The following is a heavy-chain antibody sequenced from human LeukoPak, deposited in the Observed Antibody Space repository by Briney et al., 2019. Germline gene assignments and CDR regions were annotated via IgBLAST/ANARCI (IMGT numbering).Heavy chain of an antibody. CDR1: GGLISNYY. CDR2: IYYSGST. Sequence: PSDTLSLLCTVSGGLISNYYWSWLRQPPGKGLECIGYIYYSGSTNHNPSLKGRVTISVDTSSNQFSLKLNSVTAEDTAVYYCARRAYGSGSFNRYHFDYWGQGTLVAVSS. D-gene: IGHD3-10*01. J-gene: IGHJ4*02. V-gene: IGHV4-59*08. CDR3: ARRAYGSGSFNRYHFDY.